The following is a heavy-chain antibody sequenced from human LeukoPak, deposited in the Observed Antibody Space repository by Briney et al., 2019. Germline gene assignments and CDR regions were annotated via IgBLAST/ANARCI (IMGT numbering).Heavy chain of an antibody. J-gene: IGHJ4*02. Sequence: ASETLSLTCTVSGGSFSTYYWSWIRQPAGKGLEWIGRIYTSGSTNYNPSLKSRLTMSVDTSKNHFSLKLSSVTAADTAVYYCARGGLPNYWGQGTLVTVSS. CDR2: IYTSGST. D-gene: IGHD2-21*02. CDR3: ARGGLPNY. V-gene: IGHV4-4*07. CDR1: GGSFSTYY.